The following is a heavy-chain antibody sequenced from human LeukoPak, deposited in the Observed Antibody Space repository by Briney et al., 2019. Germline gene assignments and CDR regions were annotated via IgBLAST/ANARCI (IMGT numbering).Heavy chain of an antibody. J-gene: IGHJ6*02. CDR2: MNPNSGNT. CDR3: ARERGYSYGRARYYYYGMDV. V-gene: IGHV1-8*01. Sequence: ASVKVSCKASGYTFTSYDINWVRQATGQGLEWVGWMNPNSGNTGYAQKFQGRVTMTRNTSISTAYMELSSLRSEDTAVYYCARERGYSYGRARYYYYGMDVWGQGTTVTVSS. D-gene: IGHD5-18*01. CDR1: GYTFTSYD.